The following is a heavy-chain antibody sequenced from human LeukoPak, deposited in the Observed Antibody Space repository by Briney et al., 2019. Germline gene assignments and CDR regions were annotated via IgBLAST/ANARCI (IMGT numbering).Heavy chain of an antibody. D-gene: IGHD3-10*01. V-gene: IGHV3-23*01. CDR1: GFTVSSNY. CDR2: ISANGVNT. J-gene: IGHJ4*02. CDR3: AKDKSGFFDS. Sequence: PGGSLRLSCAASGFTVSSNYMRWVRQAPGKGLEWVSAISANGVNTYYADSVKGRFTISRDNSKNTLYLQMNSLRAEDAAIFYCAKDKSGFFDSWGQGTLVPVSS.